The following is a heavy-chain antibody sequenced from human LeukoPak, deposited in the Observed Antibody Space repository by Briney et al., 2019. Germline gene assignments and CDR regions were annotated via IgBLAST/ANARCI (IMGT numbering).Heavy chain of an antibody. D-gene: IGHD6-19*01. J-gene: IGHJ4*02. V-gene: IGHV4-39*01. CDR3: ARQAGAIGWYYFDY. CDR2: IYYSGST. Sequence: PSETLSLTCTVSGDSISSSNYYWGWIRQPPGKGLEWIGNIYYSGSTYYNPSLKSRVTISVDTSKNHFSLKLSSVTAADSAVYYCARQAGAIGWYYFDYWGQGTLVTASS. CDR1: GDSISSSNYY.